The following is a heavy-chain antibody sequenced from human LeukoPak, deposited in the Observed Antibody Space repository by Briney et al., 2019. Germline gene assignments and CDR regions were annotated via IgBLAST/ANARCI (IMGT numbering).Heavy chain of an antibody. Sequence: SETLSLTCTVSGGSISSYYWSWIRQPPGKGLEWIGYIYYSGSTNYNPSLKSRVTISVDTSKNQFSLKLSSVTAADTAVYYCARALRSNRNWFDPWGQGTLVTVSS. CDR2: IYYSGST. J-gene: IGHJ5*02. CDR1: GGSISSYY. V-gene: IGHV4-59*01. CDR3: ARALRSNRNWFDP. D-gene: IGHD3-3*01.